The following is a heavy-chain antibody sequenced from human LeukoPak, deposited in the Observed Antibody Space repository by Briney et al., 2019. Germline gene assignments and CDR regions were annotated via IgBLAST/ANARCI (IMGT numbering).Heavy chain of an antibody. V-gene: IGHV3-30*03. J-gene: IGHJ4*02. CDR2: ISYDGSNK. CDR3: ARETHFEY. Sequence: GGSLRLSCAASGFTFSSYGMHWVRQAPGKGLDWVAVISYDGSNKYYADSVKGRFTIPRDNSKNTLFLQMNSLRDEDTALYYCARETHFEYWGQGTLVIVSS. CDR1: GFTFSSYG.